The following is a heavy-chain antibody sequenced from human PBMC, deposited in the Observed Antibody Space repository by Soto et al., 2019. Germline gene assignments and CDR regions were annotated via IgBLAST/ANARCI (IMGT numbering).Heavy chain of an antibody. D-gene: IGHD2-21*02. CDR2: IWYDGSNK. CDR1: GFTFSSYG. V-gene: IGHV3-33*01. CDR3: ARDGIAYCGGDCYPDHDY. Sequence: QVQLVESGGGVVQPGRSLRLSCAASGFTFSSYGMHWVRQAPGKGLEWVAVIWYDGSNKYYADSVKGRFTISRDNSKNTLYLQMNSLRAEDTAVYYCARDGIAYCGGDCYPDHDYWGQGTLVTVSS. J-gene: IGHJ4*02.